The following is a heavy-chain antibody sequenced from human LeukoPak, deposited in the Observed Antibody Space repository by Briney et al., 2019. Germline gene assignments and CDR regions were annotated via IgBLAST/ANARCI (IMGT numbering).Heavy chain of an antibody. CDR1: GFTFSSYD. D-gene: IGHD6-19*01. CDR2: ISYDGSDK. V-gene: IGHV3-30*18. J-gene: IGHJ4*02. CDR3: AKGSQQWLASHYFDN. Sequence: QPGRSLRLSCAASGFTFSSYDIHWVRQAPGKGLEWVAIISYDGSDKYYADSVKGRFTISRDNSKNTLYLQMNSLRAEDTAVYYCAKGSQQWLASHYFDNWGQGTLVTVSS.